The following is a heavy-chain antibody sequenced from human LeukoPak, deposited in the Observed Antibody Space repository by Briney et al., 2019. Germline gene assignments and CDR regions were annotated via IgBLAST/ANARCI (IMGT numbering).Heavy chain of an antibody. D-gene: IGHD4/OR15-4a*01. CDR1: GGSVSRNNYY. J-gene: IGHJ5*02. CDR3: ARPLRRVRGYNWFDP. V-gene: IGHV4-39*07. CDR2: IYYSGST. Sequence: SETLSLTCTVSGGSVSRNNYYWGWIRQPPGKGLEWIGNIYYSGSTYYNPSLKSRVTISVDTSKNQFSLKLSSVTAADTAVYYCARPLRRVRGYNWFDPWGQGTLVTVSS.